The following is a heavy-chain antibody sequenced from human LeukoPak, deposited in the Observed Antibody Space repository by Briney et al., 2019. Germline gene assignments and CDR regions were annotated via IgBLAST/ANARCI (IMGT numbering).Heavy chain of an antibody. J-gene: IGHJ4*02. CDR3: AREFGGTFLFDT. CDR1: GFTFSSYW. D-gene: IGHD4-23*01. V-gene: IGHV3-74*01. Sequence: GGSLRLSCSASGFTFSSYWMHWVRQAPGKGLVWVSRINDDGVNTTYPDFLKGRFTVSRDNAKNTLYLQMDSLRAEDTAVYYCAREFGGTFLFDTWGQGTLVTVSS. CDR2: INDDGVNT.